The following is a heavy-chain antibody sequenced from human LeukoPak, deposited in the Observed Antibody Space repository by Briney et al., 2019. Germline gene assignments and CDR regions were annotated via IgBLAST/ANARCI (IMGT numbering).Heavy chain of an antibody. Sequence: PGGSLRLSCAASGFSFSRYVMHWVRQAPGKGLEWVAGIWYDGSKKYYTDSVKGPFTISRDNSKNTVYLQMNSLRAEDTAVYYCARSGCGGDCYSQGAFDIWGQGTMVTVSS. V-gene: IGHV3-33*01. CDR1: GFSFSRYV. CDR2: IWYDGSKK. D-gene: IGHD2-21*02. CDR3: ARSGCGGDCYSQGAFDI. J-gene: IGHJ3*02.